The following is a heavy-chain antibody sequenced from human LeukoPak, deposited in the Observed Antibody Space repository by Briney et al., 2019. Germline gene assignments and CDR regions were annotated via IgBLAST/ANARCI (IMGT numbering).Heavy chain of an antibody. D-gene: IGHD6-13*01. V-gene: IGHV3-23*01. J-gene: IGHJ6*02. Sequence: GGSLRLSCAASGFTFSSYAMSWVRQAPGKGLEWVSAISGSGGSTYYADSVKGRFTISRDNSKNTLYLQMNSLRAEDTAVYYLAPRGAAGYYYYFGMDVWGQGTTVTVSS. CDR3: APRGAAGYYYYFGMDV. CDR2: ISGSGGST. CDR1: GFTFSSYA.